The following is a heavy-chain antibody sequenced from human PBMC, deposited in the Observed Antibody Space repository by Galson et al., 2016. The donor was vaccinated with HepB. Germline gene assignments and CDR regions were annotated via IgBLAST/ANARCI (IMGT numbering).Heavy chain of an antibody. Sequence: SLRLSCAASGFTFSNAWMSWVRQAPGKGLEWVGRVKRKPDGGTTEYAAPVKGRFTISRDDSKNTLYLQMNSLKIEDTAVYYCTRYSYGSSDCWGQGTLVTVSS. V-gene: IGHV3-15*01. CDR1: GFTFSNAW. D-gene: IGHD5-18*01. CDR2: VKRKPDGGTT. J-gene: IGHJ4*02. CDR3: TRYSYGSSDC.